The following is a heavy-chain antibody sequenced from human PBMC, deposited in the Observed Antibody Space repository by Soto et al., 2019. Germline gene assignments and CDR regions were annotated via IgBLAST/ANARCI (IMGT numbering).Heavy chain of an antibody. Sequence: PSVKFSCKASGYTLTSYAMHWVRQAPGQRLEWMGWINAGNGNTKYSQKFQGRVTITRDTSASTAYMELSSLRSEDTAVYYCARAPSGVVPAAIRSGRGYYGMDVWGQGTTVTVSS. J-gene: IGHJ6*02. CDR2: INAGNGNT. CDR3: ARAPSGVVPAAIRSGRGYYGMDV. D-gene: IGHD2-2*02. CDR1: GYTLTSYA. V-gene: IGHV1-3*01.